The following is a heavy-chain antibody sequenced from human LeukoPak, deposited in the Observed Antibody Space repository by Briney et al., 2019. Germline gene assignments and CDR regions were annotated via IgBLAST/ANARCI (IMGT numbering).Heavy chain of an antibody. CDR3: TRYDSSRFDP. CDR1: GFPFNGYA. CDR2: IAFDGSRK. V-gene: IGHV3-30*03. J-gene: IGHJ5*02. Sequence: VRSLRLYWALAGFPFNGYAMQWVRQPPRKGLKWVTGIAFDGSRKHYADSVKGRFTISRDNARNTMDLQMNSLRVEDTAVYHCTRYDSSRFDPWGQGTLVIVSS. D-gene: IGHD3-3*01.